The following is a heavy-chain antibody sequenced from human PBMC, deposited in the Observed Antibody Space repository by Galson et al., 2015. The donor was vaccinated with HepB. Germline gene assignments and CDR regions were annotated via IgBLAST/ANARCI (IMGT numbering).Heavy chain of an antibody. CDR2: IRSKANSYAT. CDR3: TTYGDYEGNRDY. J-gene: IGHJ4*02. CDR1: GFTFSGSA. V-gene: IGHV3-73*01. D-gene: IGHD4-17*01. Sequence: SLRLSCAASGFTFSGSAMYWVRQASGKGLEWVGRIRSKANSYATAYAASVKGRFTISRDDSKNTAYLQMNSLKTEDTAVYYCTTYGDYEGNRDYWGQGTLVTVSS.